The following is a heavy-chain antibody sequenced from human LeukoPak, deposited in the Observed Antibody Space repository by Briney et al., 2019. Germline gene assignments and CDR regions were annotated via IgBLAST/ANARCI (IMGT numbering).Heavy chain of an antibody. CDR1: GGSISSGSYY. V-gene: IGHV4-61*02. Sequence: PSETLSLTCTVSGGSISSGSYYWSWIRQPAGKGLEWIGRIYTSGSTNYNPSLKSRVTVSVDTSKNQFSLKLSSVTAADTAVYYCARTKYYYDSSGYSDAFDIWGQGTMVTVSS. D-gene: IGHD3-22*01. CDR3: ARTKYYYDSSGYSDAFDI. J-gene: IGHJ3*02. CDR2: IYTSGST.